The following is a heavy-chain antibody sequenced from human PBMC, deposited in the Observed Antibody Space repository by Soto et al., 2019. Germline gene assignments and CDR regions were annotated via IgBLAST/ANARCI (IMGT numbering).Heavy chain of an antibody. V-gene: IGHV4-4*02. CDR2: ISHSGST. CDR1: SDSINSSHW. Sequence: SETLSLTCAVSSDSINSSHWWNWVRQPPGKGLEWIGQISHSGSTNYNPSLTSRVTISVDKSKNHFSLKLTSVTAADTAVYYCAARHFWSGPWTDRRLRYWGQGTLVTVSS. CDR3: AARHFWSGPWTDRRLRY. J-gene: IGHJ4*02. D-gene: IGHD3-3*02.